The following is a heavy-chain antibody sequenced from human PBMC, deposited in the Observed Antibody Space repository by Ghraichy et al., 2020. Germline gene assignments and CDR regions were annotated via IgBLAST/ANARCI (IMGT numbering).Heavy chain of an antibody. D-gene: IGHD4-23*01. CDR1: GFSFSSYG. V-gene: IGHV3-30*18. Sequence: GGSLRLSCAASGFSFSSYGMHWVRQAPGKGLQWVAAISYDGINEYYADTVKGRFTISRDNSKNKVFLQMSSLSAEDTAVYFCAKGGLRGLPHGGQRNWFESWGQGTLVTVSS. CDR3: AKGGLRGLPHGGQRNWFES. J-gene: IGHJ5*01. CDR2: ISYDGINE.